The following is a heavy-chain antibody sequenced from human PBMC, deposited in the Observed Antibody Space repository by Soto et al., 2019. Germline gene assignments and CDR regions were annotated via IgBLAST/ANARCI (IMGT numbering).Heavy chain of an antibody. CDR1: GGSISSYY. V-gene: IGHV4-59*01. CDR3: ARDDDFDGFDI. D-gene: IGHD3-3*01. J-gene: IGHJ3*02. Sequence: SETLSLTCTVSGGSISSYYWSWIRQPPGKGLEWIGYIYYSGSMNYNPSLKSRVAISVDTSKNQFSLKLSSVTAADTAVYYCARDDDFDGFDIWGQGTMVTVSS. CDR2: IYYSGSM.